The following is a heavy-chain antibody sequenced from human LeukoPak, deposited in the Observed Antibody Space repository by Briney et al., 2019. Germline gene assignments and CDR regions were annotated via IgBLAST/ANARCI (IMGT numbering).Heavy chain of an antibody. Sequence: GGSLRLSCAASGFXFSSYGIHWVRQAPGKGLEWVAVIWYDGSNKYYADSVKGRFTISRDNSKNTPYLQMNSLRAEDTAVYYCARDQRGDDFWSGYWGWYFDYWGQGTLVTVSS. CDR3: ARDQRGDDFWSGYWGWYFDY. CDR1: GFXFSSYG. D-gene: IGHD3-3*01. J-gene: IGHJ4*02. V-gene: IGHV3-33*01. CDR2: IWYDGSNK.